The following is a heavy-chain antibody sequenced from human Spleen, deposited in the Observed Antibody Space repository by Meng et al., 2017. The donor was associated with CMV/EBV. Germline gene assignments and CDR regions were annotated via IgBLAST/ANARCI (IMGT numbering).Heavy chain of an antibody. D-gene: IGHD3/OR15-3a*01. V-gene: IGHV4-38-2*02. Sequence: SETLSLTCSVSGYAINSGYYWGWIRQPPGKGLGWIGSFYHNGSTYYNPSLKSRVTISGDTSKNQFSLNLSSVTAADTAVYYCARDNRGFYSDFWTGFKDLYYCYGLDVWGLGTTVTVSS. CDR1: GYAINSGYY. CDR3: ARDNRGFYSDFWTGFKDLYYCYGLDV. CDR2: FYHNGST. J-gene: IGHJ6*02.